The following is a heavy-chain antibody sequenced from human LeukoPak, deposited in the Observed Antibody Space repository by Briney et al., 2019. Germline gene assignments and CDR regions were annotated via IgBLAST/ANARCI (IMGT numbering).Heavy chain of an antibody. V-gene: IGHV4-59*08. CDR3: ARWGESRYFNY. CDR2: IYYSGST. D-gene: IGHD3-16*01. J-gene: IGHJ4*02. Sequence: SETLSLTCTVSGGSISSYYWSWIRQPPGKGLEWIGYIYYSGSTNYNPSLKSRVTISVDTSKNQFSLKLSSVTAADAAVYYCARWGESRYFNYWGQGTLVTVSS. CDR1: GGSISSYY.